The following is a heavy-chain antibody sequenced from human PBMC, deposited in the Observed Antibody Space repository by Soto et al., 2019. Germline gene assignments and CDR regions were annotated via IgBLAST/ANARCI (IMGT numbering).Heavy chain of an antibody. D-gene: IGHD2-21*02. V-gene: IGHV6-1*01. CDR1: GDSVSSNSAA. CDR2: TSYRSKWYN. J-gene: IGHJ5*02. Sequence: QVQLQQSGPGLVKPSQTLSLTCAISGDSVSSNSAAWNWIRQSPSRGLEWLGRTSYRSKWYNDYAVSMKSRMTSNSDTYKNHFSLQLNSVTPEDTAVYYCARVTTLLPGFDPWGQGTLVNVSS. CDR3: ARVTTLLPGFDP.